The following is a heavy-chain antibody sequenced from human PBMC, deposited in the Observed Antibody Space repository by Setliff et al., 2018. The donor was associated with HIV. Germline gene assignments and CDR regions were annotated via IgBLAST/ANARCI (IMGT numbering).Heavy chain of an antibody. Sequence: PGGSLRLSCAASGFTFSSYAMSWVRQAPGKGLEWVSGISGSGGSTYYADSVKGRFTISRDNSKNMLYLQMNSLRAEDTAVYYCARGFSPITYYYDSSGYSDYWGQGTLVTVSS. D-gene: IGHD3-22*01. CDR3: ARGFSPITYYYDSSGYSDY. J-gene: IGHJ4*02. CDR2: ISGSGGST. V-gene: IGHV3-23*01. CDR1: GFTFSSYA.